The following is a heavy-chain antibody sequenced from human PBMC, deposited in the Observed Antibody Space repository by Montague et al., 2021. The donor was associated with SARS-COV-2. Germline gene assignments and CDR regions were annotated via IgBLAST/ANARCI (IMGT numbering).Heavy chain of an antibody. CDR1: GFTFTDYT. CDR3: ARVKVGATIDY. J-gene: IGHJ4*02. V-gene: IGHV3-20*04. D-gene: IGHD1-26*01. Sequence: SLRLSCSASGFTFTDYTMNWVRQVPGKGLEWVSGINWNGGDTGYADSVKGRFTISRDNAKNSLYLQMNSLRDEDTAFYYCARVKVGATIDYWGQGTLAAVSS. CDR2: INWNGGDT.